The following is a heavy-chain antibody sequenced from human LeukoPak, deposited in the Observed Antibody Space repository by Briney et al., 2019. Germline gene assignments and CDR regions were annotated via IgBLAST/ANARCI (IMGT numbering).Heavy chain of an antibody. V-gene: IGHV3-33*01. J-gene: IGHJ5*02. CDR3: ARARLDNDNWFDP. CDR1: GFTFRSYG. D-gene: IGHD1-14*01. CDR2: IWYDGSNK. Sequence: GGSLRLSCAASGFTFRSYGMHWVRQAPGEGLEWVAVIWYDGSNKNYADSVKGRFTISRDNSKNTLYLQMNSLAAEDTALYYCARARLDNDNWFDPWGQGTLVTVSS.